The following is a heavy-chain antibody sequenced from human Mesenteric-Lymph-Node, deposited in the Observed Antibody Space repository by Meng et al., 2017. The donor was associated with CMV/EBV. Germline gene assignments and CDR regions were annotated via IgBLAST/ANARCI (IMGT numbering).Heavy chain of an antibody. CDR3: AKSRSSTPGIVDD. V-gene: IGHV4-61*08. CDR1: GVSVTSGAYQ. J-gene: IGHJ4*02. Sequence: VKLQESGPGLVTPSETLSLTCIVSGVSVTSGAYQWSWIRQSPGKGLEWIGYIYGTGITIYNPSLKSRVTILLETSKNQFSLKLNSVTTADTAVYYCAKSRSSTPGIVDDWGQGTLVTVSS. D-gene: IGHD2/OR15-2a*01. CDR2: IYGTGIT.